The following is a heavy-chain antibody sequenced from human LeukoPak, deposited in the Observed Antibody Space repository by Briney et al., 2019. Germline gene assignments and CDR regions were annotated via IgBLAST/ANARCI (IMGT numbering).Heavy chain of an antibody. CDR3: ARDEETYYYASGSYYNPRWFDP. V-gene: IGHV4-61*02. Sequence: SETLSLTCTVSGGSIRSGSYYWNWIRQPAGKGLEWIGRIYFSGSTNYNPSLKSRVTISVDTSKNQFSLKLSSLTAADTAVYYCARDEETYYYASGSYYNPRWFDPWGQGTLVTVSS. D-gene: IGHD3-10*01. CDR2: IYFSGST. J-gene: IGHJ5*02. CDR1: GGSIRSGSYY.